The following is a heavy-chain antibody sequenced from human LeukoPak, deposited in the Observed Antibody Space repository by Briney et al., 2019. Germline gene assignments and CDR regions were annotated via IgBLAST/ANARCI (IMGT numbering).Heavy chain of an antibody. Sequence: ASVKVSCKASGYTFTSYDINWVRQATGQGPEWMGWMNPNSGNTGYAQKFQGRVTITRNTSISTAYMELSSLRSEDTAVYYCARGSRTIFGVVYWGQGTLVTVSS. V-gene: IGHV1-8*03. CDR3: ARGSRTIFGVVY. J-gene: IGHJ4*02. CDR1: GYTFTSYD. D-gene: IGHD3-3*01. CDR2: MNPNSGNT.